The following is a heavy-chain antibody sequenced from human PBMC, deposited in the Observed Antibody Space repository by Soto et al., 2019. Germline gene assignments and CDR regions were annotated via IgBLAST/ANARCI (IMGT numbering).Heavy chain of an antibody. Sequence: EVHLLESGGGLVQPGGSLRLSCAGSGFPFSSYAMSWVRQAPEKGLEWVSALRDSGVSPYYADSVKGRFTISSDNSKNTLYLQMDSLRVEDTALYYCAKMTSDSYGRNYGMDVWGQGTTVTVSS. CDR1: GFPFSSYA. V-gene: IGHV3-23*01. CDR2: LRDSGVSP. CDR3: AKMTSDSYGRNYGMDV. D-gene: IGHD5-18*01. J-gene: IGHJ6*02.